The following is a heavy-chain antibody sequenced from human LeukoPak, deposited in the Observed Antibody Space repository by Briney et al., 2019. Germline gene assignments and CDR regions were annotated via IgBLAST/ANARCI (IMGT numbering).Heavy chain of an antibody. Sequence: PSQTLSLTCTVSGGSISSGSYYWSWIRQPAGTGLEWIGRIYTSGSTNYNPSLKSRVTISVDTSKNQFSLKLSSVTAADTAVYYCARGRGVRVVTAKDWSYFDYWGQGTLVTVSS. CDR3: ARGRGVRVVTAKDWSYFDY. V-gene: IGHV4-61*02. D-gene: IGHD2-21*02. CDR2: IYTSGST. CDR1: GGSISSGSYY. J-gene: IGHJ4*02.